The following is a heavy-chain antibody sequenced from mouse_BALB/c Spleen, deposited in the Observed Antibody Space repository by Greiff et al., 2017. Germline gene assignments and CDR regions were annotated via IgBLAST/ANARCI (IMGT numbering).Heavy chain of an antibody. J-gene: IGHJ4*01. V-gene: IGHV1-54*01. Sequence: QVQLQQPGAELVMPGASVKMSCKASGYTFTDYWMHWVKQRPGQGLEWIGVINPGSGGTNYNEKFKGKATLTADKSSSTAYMQLSSLTSDDSAVYFCARYGYDVPYAMDYWGQGTSVTVSS. CDR1: GYTFTDYW. CDR3: ARYGYDVPYAMDY. D-gene: IGHD2-2*01. CDR2: INPGSGGT.